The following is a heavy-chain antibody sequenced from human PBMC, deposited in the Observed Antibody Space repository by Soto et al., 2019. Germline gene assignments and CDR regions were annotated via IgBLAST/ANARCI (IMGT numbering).Heavy chain of an antibody. V-gene: IGHV3-11*01. CDR2: ISSSGSTI. CDR1: GFTFSDYY. Sequence: PGGSLRLSCAASGFTFSDYYMSWIRQAPGKGLEWVSYISSSGSTIYYADSVKGRFTISRDNAKNSLYLQMNSLRAEDTAVYYCARSTVANIVVVTAILYWGQGTLVTVSS. CDR3: ARSTVANIVVVTAILY. D-gene: IGHD2-21*02. J-gene: IGHJ4*02.